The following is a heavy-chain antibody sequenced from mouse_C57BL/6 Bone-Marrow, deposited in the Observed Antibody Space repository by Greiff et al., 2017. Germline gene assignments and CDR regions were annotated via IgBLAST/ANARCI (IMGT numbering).Heavy chain of an antibody. CDR2: IDPSDSET. CDR1: GYTFTSYW. Sequence: VQLLQPGAELVRPGSSVKLSCKASGYTFTSYWMHWVKQRPIKGLEWIGNIDPSDSETHYNQKFKDKATLTVDKSSSTAYMQLSRLTSEYSAVCYWARQGFAYWGQGTLVTVSS. CDR3: ARQGFAY. V-gene: IGHV1-52*01. J-gene: IGHJ3*01.